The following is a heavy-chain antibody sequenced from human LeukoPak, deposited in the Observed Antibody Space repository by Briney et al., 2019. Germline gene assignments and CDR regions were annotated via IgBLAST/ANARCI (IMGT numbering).Heavy chain of an antibody. Sequence: GGSLRLSCAASGNYWMHWVRQAPGKGLVWVSHINSDGSWTSYADSVKGRFTISKDNSKNTLYLQMNSLRAEDTAVYYCARDLAVAGDSFDYWGQGTLVTVSS. CDR3: ARDLAVAGDSFDY. J-gene: IGHJ4*02. CDR2: INSDGSWT. CDR1: GNYW. V-gene: IGHV3-74*01. D-gene: IGHD6-19*01.